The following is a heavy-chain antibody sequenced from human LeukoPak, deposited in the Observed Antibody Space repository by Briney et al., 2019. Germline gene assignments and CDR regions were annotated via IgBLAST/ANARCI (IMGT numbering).Heavy chain of an antibody. D-gene: IGHD1-26*01. CDR2: IYYSGST. V-gene: IGHV4-59*08. Sequence: SETLPLTCTVSGGSISSYYWSWIRQPPGKGLEWIGYIYYSGSTNYNPSLKSRVTISVDTSKNQFSLKLSSVTAADTAVYYCARRRSLRHNNWFGPWGQGTLVTVSS. CDR1: GGSISSYY. CDR3: ARRRSLRHNNWFGP. J-gene: IGHJ5*02.